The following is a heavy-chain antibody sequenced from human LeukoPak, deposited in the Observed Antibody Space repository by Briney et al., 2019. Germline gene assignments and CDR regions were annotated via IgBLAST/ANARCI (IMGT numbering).Heavy chain of an antibody. D-gene: IGHD2-2*01. CDR2: IYYNGST. V-gene: IGHV4-59*01. J-gene: IGHJ4*02. CDR3: ARDTCSSTSCPYYIDY. Sequence: ASETLSLTCTVSGGSISSYYWSWIRQPPGKGLEWVGYIYYNGSTNYNPSLKSRVTITVDTSKNQFSLKLSSVTAADTAVYYCARDTCSSTSCPYYIDYWGQGTLVTVSS. CDR1: GGSISSYY.